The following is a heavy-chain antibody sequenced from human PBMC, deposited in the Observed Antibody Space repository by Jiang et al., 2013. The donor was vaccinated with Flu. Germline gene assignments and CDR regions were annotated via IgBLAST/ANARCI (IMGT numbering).Heavy chain of an antibody. V-gene: IGHV6-1*01. D-gene: IGHD2-21*02. CDR3: ARDPFLEKAYCGGDCYPTGYFDY. CDR1: GDSVSSNSAA. J-gene: IGHJ4*02. Sequence: QTLSLTCAISGDSVSSNSAAWNWIRQSPSRGLEWLGRTYYRSKWYNDYAVSVKSRITINPDTSKNQFSLQLNSVTPEDTAVYYCARDPFLEKAYCGGDCYPTGYFDYWGQGTLVTVSS. CDR2: TYYRSKWYN.